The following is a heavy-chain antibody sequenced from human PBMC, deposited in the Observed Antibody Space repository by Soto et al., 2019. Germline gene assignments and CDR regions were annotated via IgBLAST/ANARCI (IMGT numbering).Heavy chain of an antibody. J-gene: IGHJ4*02. V-gene: IGHV3-48*02. D-gene: IGHD6-19*01. CDR2: ISPGGDRI. CDR1: GFTFSSNG. CDR3: TKSADSAGWGVDF. Sequence: GGSLRLSCAASGFTFSSNGMNWVRQAPGKGLEWVSYISPGGDRIYYAESLKGRITISRDNARNPLSLQMNILSDEDTAVYYCTKSADSAGWGVDFWGQGTLV.